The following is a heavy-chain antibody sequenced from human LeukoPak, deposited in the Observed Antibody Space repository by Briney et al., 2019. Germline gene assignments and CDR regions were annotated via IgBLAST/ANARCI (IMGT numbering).Heavy chain of an antibody. J-gene: IGHJ4*02. Sequence: GGSLRLSCAASGFTFSSYAMHWVRQAPGKGLEWVAVISYDGSNKYYADSVKGRFTISRDNSKNTLYLQMNSLRAEDTAVYYCARWPYSSSYYFDYWGQGTLVTVSS. D-gene: IGHD6-6*01. CDR3: ARWPYSSSYYFDY. V-gene: IGHV3-30-3*01. CDR1: GFTFSSYA. CDR2: ISYDGSNK.